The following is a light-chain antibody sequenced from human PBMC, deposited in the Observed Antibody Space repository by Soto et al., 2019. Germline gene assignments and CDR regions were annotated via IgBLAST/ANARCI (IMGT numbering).Light chain of an antibody. CDR3: LQYSSHSWT. J-gene: IGKJ1*01. CDR1: RSISDW. CDR2: DAS. Sequence: DIPMTQSPSTLSSSVGDRVTITCRASRSISDWLAWYQQKPGKAPELLIFDASSLKSGVPSRFSGSGSGTEFTLTISRLQPDDVATYYCLQYSSHSWTFGQGTKVDIK. V-gene: IGKV1-5*01.